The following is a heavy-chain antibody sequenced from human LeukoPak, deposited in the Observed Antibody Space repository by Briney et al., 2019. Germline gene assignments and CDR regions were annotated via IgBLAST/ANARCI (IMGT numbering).Heavy chain of an antibody. D-gene: IGHD5-24*01. V-gene: IGHV3-33*01. CDR1: GFTFSAYG. J-gene: IGHJ4*02. Sequence: GGSLRLSCTTSGFTFSAYGMHWVRQAPGQGLEWVAVMWYDGSNEYYADSVKGRATISRDNSNNMLHLQLDSLRAEDTAVYYCVRGGSPRGGYAEYWGQGTLVTVSS. CDR3: VRGGSPRGGYAEY. CDR2: MWYDGSNE.